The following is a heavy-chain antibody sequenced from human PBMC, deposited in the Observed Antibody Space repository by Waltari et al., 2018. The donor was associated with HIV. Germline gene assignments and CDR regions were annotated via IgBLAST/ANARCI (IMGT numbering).Heavy chain of an antibody. D-gene: IGHD1-1*01. V-gene: IGHV3-7*01. Sequence: EVKLLESGGRLVQPGQSLILSCAASGFKIDANWMSWVRQTPGKGLEWVANIKEDGSKEFFVDSVKGRFTISRDNAKNSLFLQMTHLTVDDTAVYFCVRESTTGCHFAAWGQGTQVTVSS. CDR2: IKEDGSKE. CDR1: GFKIDANW. J-gene: IGHJ4*02. CDR3: VRESTTGCHFAA.